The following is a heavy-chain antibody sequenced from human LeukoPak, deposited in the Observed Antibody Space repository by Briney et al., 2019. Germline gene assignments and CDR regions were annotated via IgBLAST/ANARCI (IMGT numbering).Heavy chain of an antibody. V-gene: IGHV3-23*01. CDR1: GFTFSSYA. D-gene: IGHD5-18*01. J-gene: IGHJ4*02. CDR3: AKQAPAMVVGSLDY. Sequence: GGSLRLSCAASGFTFSSYAMSWVRQAPGKGLEWVSGISGSGGSTFYADSVKGRFTISRDNSKNTLYLQMNSLRAEDTALYYCAKQAPAMVVGSLDYWGQGTLVTVSS. CDR2: ISGSGGST.